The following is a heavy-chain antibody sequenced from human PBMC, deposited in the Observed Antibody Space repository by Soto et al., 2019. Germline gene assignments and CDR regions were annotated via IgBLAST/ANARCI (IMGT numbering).Heavy chain of an antibody. Sequence: QVQLQESGPGLEKPSETLSLTCTVSGGSISTYYWSWIRQPPGKGLEWIGYIFFSGSATYNPSLKSRVTISIDTSKNQFSLKLKSVTAADTAMYYCAKSVRNWFDPWGQGTLVTVSS. CDR3: AKSVRNWFDP. J-gene: IGHJ5*02. V-gene: IGHV4-59*08. CDR1: GGSISTYY. CDR2: IFFSGSA.